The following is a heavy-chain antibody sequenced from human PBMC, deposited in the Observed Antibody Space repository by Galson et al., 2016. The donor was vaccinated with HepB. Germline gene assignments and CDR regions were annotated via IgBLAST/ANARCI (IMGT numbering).Heavy chain of an antibody. D-gene: IGHD3-10*01. CDR2: ISGSGGIT. CDR3: AKDSGVLLWYGPFWEPLDY. J-gene: IGHJ4*02. Sequence: SLRLSCAASGFTFSSYAMSWVRQAPGKGLEWVSSISGSGGITYYADSVKGRFTISRDNSKNTLYLQMNSLKAEDTAVYYCAKDSGVLLWYGPFWEPLDYWGQGTLVTVSS. V-gene: IGHV3-23*01. CDR1: GFTFSSYA.